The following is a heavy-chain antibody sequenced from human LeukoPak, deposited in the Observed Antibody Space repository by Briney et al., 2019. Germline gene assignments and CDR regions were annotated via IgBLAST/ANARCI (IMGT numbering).Heavy chain of an antibody. V-gene: IGHV1-2*02. D-gene: IGHD4-17*01. CDR1: GYTFTDYY. Sequence: GASVKVSCKASGYTFTDYYMHWVRQAPGQGLEWMGWINPNSGGTDYAQKFQGRVTMTRDTTISTAYMELSRVKSDDTAVYYCARALREESSWWGQGTLVTVSS. CDR2: INPNSGGT. CDR3: ARALREESSW. J-gene: IGHJ4*02.